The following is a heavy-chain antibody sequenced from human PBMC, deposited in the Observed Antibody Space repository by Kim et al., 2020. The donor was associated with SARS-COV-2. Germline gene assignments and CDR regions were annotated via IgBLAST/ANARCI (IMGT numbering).Heavy chain of an antibody. J-gene: IGHJ5*01. CDR1: GFSFNLFD. CDR2: ITIRSDYI. CDR3: TRAGGYGDSIPLRRNWLDS. V-gene: IGHV3-21*01. Sequence: GGSLRLSCVASGFSFNLFDMNWVRQAPGKGPEWVSSITIRSDYIYYTDSVKGRFTISRDNARNALYLDMSSLRGDDTAVYYCTRAGGYGDSIPLRRNWLDSWGQGTLVTVSS. D-gene: IGHD3-10*01.